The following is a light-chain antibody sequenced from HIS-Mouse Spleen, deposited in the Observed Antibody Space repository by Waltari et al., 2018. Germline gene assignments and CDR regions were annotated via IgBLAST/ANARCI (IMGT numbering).Light chain of an antibody. V-gene: IGKV1-5*03. Sequence: DIQMTQSPSTLSASVGDRVTITCRASQSISRPLAWYQQTPGKAPKLLIYKASSLESGVPSRFSCSGSGTEFTLTISSLQPDDFATYSCQQYNSYSPKYTFGHGTKLEIK. CDR3: QQYNSYSPKYT. CDR1: QSISRP. J-gene: IGKJ2*01. CDR2: KAS.